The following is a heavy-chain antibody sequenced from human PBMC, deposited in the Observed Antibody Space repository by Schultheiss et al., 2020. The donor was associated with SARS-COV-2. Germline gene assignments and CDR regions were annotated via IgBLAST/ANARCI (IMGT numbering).Heavy chain of an antibody. CDR3: AKEARYSGSYSN. CDR2: ISWNTGSR. D-gene: IGHD1-26*01. V-gene: IGHV3-9*01. CDR1: GFTFDDYA. J-gene: IGHJ4*02. Sequence: GGSLRLSCAASGFTFDDYAMHWVRQAPGKGLEWVSAISWNTGSRAYADSVKGRFTISRDNSKSTLYLQMNSLTAEDTAVYYCAKEARYSGSYSNWGQGTLVTVSS.